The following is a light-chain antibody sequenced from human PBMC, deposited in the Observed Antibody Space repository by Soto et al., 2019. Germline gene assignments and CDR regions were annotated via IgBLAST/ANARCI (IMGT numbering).Light chain of an antibody. J-gene: IGKJ5*01. CDR2: YAS. Sequence: EIMMTQSPATLSVSPGERATLSCRASQSVSNNLAWYQQKPGQAPRLLIYYASTRATGIPATFSGSGSGTEFTLTISSLQSEDFAPYYCQQYNNWPHITFGQGTRLEIK. CDR3: QQYNNWPHIT. CDR1: QSVSNN. V-gene: IGKV3-15*01.